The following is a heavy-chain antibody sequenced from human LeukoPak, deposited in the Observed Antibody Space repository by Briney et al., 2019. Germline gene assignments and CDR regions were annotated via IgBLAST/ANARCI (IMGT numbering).Heavy chain of an antibody. J-gene: IGHJ1*01. D-gene: IGHD1-26*01. CDR2: ISGSGVTT. CDR3: AKKVVVGATSPYSDFQD. CDR1: GFTFSSYA. Sequence: GGSLRLSCVASGFTFSSYAMSWVRQAPGEGLEWVSAISGSGVTTHYAGSVKGRFSIPRDNSKNTLYLQMNSLRAEDTALYYCAKKVVVGATSPYSDFQDWGQGTLVTVSS. V-gene: IGHV3-23*01.